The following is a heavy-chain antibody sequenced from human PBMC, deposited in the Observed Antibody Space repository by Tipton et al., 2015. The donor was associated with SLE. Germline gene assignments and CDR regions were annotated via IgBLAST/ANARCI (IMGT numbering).Heavy chain of an antibody. CDR3: VKGQEVAATNYYYYMDV. V-gene: IGHV4-59*01. CDR1: GGSISDYF. D-gene: IGHD6-19*01. CDR2: MSDSGDT. J-gene: IGHJ6*03. Sequence: TLSLTCSVSGGSISDYFWSCIRQAPGKGPEWIGHMSDSGDTNYNPSLKSRVTISVDTSRSQISLRLNSVTAADTAIYYCVKGQEVAATNYYYYMDVWGKGTTVTVS.